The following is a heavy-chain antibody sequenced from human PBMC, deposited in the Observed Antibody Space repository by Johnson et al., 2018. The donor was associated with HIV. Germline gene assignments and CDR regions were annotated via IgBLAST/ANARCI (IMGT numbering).Heavy chain of an antibody. J-gene: IGHJ3*02. D-gene: IGHD1-26*01. CDR2: IWYDGSNE. Sequence: QVQLVESGGGLVQPGGSLRLSCAASGFTFSSYGMHWVRQAPGKGLEWVAVIWYDGSNEYYADSVKGRFTISRDNSKNTLFLQMNSLRAEDTAVYYCAKDRGSPGIPAAFDIWGQGTMVTVSS. CDR1: GFTFSSYG. V-gene: IGHV3-33*06. CDR3: AKDRGSPGIPAAFDI.